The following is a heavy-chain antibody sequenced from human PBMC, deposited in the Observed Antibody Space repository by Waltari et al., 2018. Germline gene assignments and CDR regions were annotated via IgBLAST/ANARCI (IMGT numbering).Heavy chain of an antibody. CDR3: AGGVGMYGDYVLPFY. V-gene: IGHV1-2*02. CDR2: SNPKGGGT. D-gene: IGHD4-17*01. J-gene: IGHJ4*02. CDR1: GYTFTGYY. Sequence: QVQLVQSGAEVKKPGASVKVSCKASGYTFTGYYMHWVRQAPGQGLEWMGWSNPKGGGTNYAQKCQGRVTMTRDTSISTAYMELSRLRSDDTAVYYCAGGVGMYGDYVLPFYWGQGTLVTVSS.